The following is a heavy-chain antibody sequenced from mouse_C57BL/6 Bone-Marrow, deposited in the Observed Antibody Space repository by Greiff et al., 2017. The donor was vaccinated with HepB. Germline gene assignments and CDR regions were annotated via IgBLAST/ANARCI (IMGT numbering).Heavy chain of an antibody. J-gene: IGHJ3*01. CDR2: IYPFNGVS. CDR1: GYSFTGYY. Sequence: EVKVVESGPELVKPGASVKISCKASGYSFTGYYMHWVKQSHGNILDWIGYIYPFNGVSSYNQKFKGKATLTVDKSSSTAYMELRSLTSEDSAVYYCAITWFAYWGQGTLVTVSA. V-gene: IGHV1-31*01. CDR3: AITWFAY.